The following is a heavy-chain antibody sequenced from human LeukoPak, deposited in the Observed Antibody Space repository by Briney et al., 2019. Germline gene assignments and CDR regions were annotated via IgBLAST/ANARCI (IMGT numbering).Heavy chain of an antibody. J-gene: IGHJ4*02. CDR1: GFTFSSYA. Sequence: GGSLRLSCAASGFTFSSYAMHWVRQAPGKGLEWVAVISYDGSNKYYADSVKGRFTISRDNSKSTLYLEMNSLRAEDTAVYYCASPNYYGSSGYYSPFDYWGQGTLVTVSS. D-gene: IGHD3-22*01. CDR2: ISYDGSNK. V-gene: IGHV3-30*04. CDR3: ASPNYYGSSGYYSPFDY.